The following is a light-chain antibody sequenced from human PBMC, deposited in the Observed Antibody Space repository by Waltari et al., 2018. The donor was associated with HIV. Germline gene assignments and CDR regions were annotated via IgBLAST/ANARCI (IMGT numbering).Light chain of an antibody. J-gene: IGLJ2*01. V-gene: IGLV1-47*01. CDR3: AAWDDSLSGPV. Sequence: QSVLTQPPSASGTPGQRFTISCSGSSSNIGSNHLYWYQQLPGTAPKLLIYRNNQRPSGVPARFSGSKSGTSSSLAISGLRSDDEADYYCAAWDDSLSGPVFGGGTKLTVL. CDR1: SSNIGSNH. CDR2: RNN.